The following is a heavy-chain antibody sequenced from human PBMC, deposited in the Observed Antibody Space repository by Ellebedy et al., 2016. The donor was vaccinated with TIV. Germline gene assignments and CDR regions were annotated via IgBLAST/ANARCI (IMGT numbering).Heavy chain of an antibody. CDR2: IIPVFGRA. CDR3: GVVVTVIRDDYFYGMDV. J-gene: IGHJ6*02. D-gene: IGHD2-21*02. Sequence: SVKVSCKASGGTFSRHAISWVRQAPGHGLEWMGGIIPVFGRANYAQRFQGRVTINADESTSTAYMELRSLRSEDTAVDYCGVVVTVIRDDYFYGMDVWGQGTTVTVSS. CDR1: GGTFSRHA. V-gene: IGHV1-69*13.